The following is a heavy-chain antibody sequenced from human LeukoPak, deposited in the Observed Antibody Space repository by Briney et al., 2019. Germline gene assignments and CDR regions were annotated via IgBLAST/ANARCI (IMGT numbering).Heavy chain of an antibody. CDR1: GGSISSYY. J-gene: IGHJ4*02. Sequence: PSETLSLTCTVSGGSISSYYWGWIRQPPGKGLEWIGSIYYSGSTYYNPSLKSRVTISVDTSKNQFSLKLSSVTAADTAVYYCASLYSGSYPHYWGQGTLVTVSS. CDR2: IYYSGST. D-gene: IGHD1-26*01. V-gene: IGHV4-39*01. CDR3: ASLYSGSYPHY.